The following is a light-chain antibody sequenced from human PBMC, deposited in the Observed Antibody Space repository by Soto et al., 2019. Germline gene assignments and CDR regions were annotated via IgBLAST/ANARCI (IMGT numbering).Light chain of an antibody. J-gene: IGKJ1*01. Sequence: EIVMTQSPATLSVSPGERATLSCRASQSVNSYLAWYQQKPGQGPRLLIYDASTRATGIPARFSGSGSGTEFTLTISSLQSEDFAVYYCKHYDHWPPWTFGQGTKVEVK. V-gene: IGKV3-15*01. CDR1: QSVNSY. CDR3: KHYDHWPPWT. CDR2: DAS.